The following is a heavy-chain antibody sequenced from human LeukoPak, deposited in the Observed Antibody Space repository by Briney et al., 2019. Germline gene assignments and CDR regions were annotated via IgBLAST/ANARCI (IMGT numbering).Heavy chain of an antibody. CDR1: GYTFTSYW. D-gene: IGHD3-16*01. Sequence: GESLKISCNGSGYTFTSYWITWVRHMPGKGLEWMGIIYPGDSDTRYSPSFQGQVTTSSAKSISTTYLQWSSLKASDTAMYYCARSPSLRGGNYFDYWGQGTLVTVSS. CDR3: ARSPSLRGGNYFDY. J-gene: IGHJ4*02. V-gene: IGHV5-51*01. CDR2: IYPGDSDT.